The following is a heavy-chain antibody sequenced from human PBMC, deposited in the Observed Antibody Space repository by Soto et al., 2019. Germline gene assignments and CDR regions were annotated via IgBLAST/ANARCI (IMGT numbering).Heavy chain of an antibody. CDR2: IIPIFGTA. D-gene: IGHD3-3*01. CDR3: ARIEVDVWSGFGGPQWFDP. J-gene: IGHJ5*02. Sequence: QVQLVQSGAEVKKPGSSVKVSCKPSGGTFSSYAISWVRQAPGQGLEWMGGIIPIFGTANYAQKFQGRVTLTAGEATGAAYMEMSILRSEDTAVYYSARIEVDVWSGFGGPQWFDPWGQGTLVTVSS. V-gene: IGHV1-69*01. CDR1: GGTFSSYA.